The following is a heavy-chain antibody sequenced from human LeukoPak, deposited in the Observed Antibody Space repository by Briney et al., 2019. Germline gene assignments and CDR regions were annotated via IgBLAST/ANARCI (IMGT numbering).Heavy chain of an antibody. D-gene: IGHD6-13*01. Sequence: GGSLRLSCAASGFTFSTYSMNWVRQAPGKGLEWLSYITSDSSTIYYADSVRGRFTISRDNSKNTLYLQMNSLRAEGTAVYYCARDAGGYSSSWYEDYWGQGTLVTVSS. V-gene: IGHV3-48*01. CDR1: GFTFSTYS. J-gene: IGHJ4*02. CDR2: ITSDSSTI. CDR3: ARDAGGYSSSWYEDY.